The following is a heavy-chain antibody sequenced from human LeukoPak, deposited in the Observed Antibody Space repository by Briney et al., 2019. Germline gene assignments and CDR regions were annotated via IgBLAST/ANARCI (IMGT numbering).Heavy chain of an antibody. V-gene: IGHV3-33*01. CDR3: ARTESSSWSNYYYYYGMDV. Sequence: GGSLRLSCAASGFTFSSYGMHWVRQAPGKGLEWVAVIWYDGSNKYYADSVKGRFTISRDNSKNTLYLQMNSLRAEGTAVYYCARTESSSWSNYYYYYGMDVWGQGTTVTVSS. CDR1: GFTFSSYG. J-gene: IGHJ6*02. D-gene: IGHD6-13*01. CDR2: IWYDGSNK.